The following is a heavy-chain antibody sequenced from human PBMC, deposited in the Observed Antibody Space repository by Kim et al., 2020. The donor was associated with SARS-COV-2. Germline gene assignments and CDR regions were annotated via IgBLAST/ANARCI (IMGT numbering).Heavy chain of an antibody. Sequence: GGSLRLSCVASGFSFTNYGMHWVRQAPGKGLEWVTLISYDGSIIYYADSVKGRFTISRDNSKNTLYLQMNSLTTEDTGVYYCARKSDGSFDPWGQGTLVTVSS. J-gene: IGHJ5*02. CDR3: ARKSDGSFDP. V-gene: IGHV3-30*03. D-gene: IGHD1-26*01. CDR2: ISYDGSII. CDR1: GFSFTNYG.